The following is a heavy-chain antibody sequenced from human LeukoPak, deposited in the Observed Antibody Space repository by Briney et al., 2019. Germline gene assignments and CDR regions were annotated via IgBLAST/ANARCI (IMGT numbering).Heavy chain of an antibody. CDR2: INPDGSRI. D-gene: IGHD5-12*01. J-gene: IGHJ3*02. CDR1: GFTFSTSW. CDR3: AGDSGYNAFDI. V-gene: IGHV3-7*01. Sequence: PGGSLRLSCAASGFTFSTSWMTWVRQAPGKGLDWLGNINPDGSRINYVDSVKGRFTFSRDNAKNSLFLQMNSLRAEDTAVFYCAGDSGYNAFDIWGQGTMVTVSS.